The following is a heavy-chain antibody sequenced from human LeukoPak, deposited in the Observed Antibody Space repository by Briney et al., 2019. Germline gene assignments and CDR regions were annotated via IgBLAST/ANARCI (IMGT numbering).Heavy chain of an antibody. CDR3: TGVVPSFYYMDV. Sequence: PSETLSLTCAVYGGSFSGYYWSWIRQPPGKGLEWIGEINHSGSTNYNPSLKSRVTISVDTSKNQFSLKLSSVTAADTAVYYCTGVVPSFYYMDVWGKGTTVTVSS. J-gene: IGHJ6*03. CDR1: GGSFSGYY. V-gene: IGHV4-34*01. D-gene: IGHD2-15*01. CDR2: INHSGST.